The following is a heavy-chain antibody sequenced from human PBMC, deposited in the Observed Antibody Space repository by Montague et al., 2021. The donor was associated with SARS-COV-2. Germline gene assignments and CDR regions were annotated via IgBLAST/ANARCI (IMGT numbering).Heavy chain of an antibody. V-gene: IGHV3-30*04. CDR3: ARDLRYFDWDGVDY. CDR1: GFTFSSYA. CDR2: ISYDGSNK. J-gene: IGHJ4*02. Sequence: SLRLSFAASGFTFSSYAMHWVRQAPGKGLEWVAVISYDGSNKYYADSVKGRFTISRDNSKNTLYLQMNSLRAEDTAVYYCARDLRYFDWDGVDYWGQGTLVTVSS. D-gene: IGHD3-9*01.